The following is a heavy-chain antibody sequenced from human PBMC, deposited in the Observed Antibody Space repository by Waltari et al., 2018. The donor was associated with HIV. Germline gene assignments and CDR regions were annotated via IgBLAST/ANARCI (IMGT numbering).Heavy chain of an antibody. CDR2: IYYSGST. Sequence: QLQLQESGPGLVKPSETLSLTCTVSGSSIRSSSYYWGWVRQPPGKGLEWIGSIYYSGSTYYNPSLKSRVTISVDTSKNQFSLKLSSVTAADTAVYYCARRGLQNYYYGMDVWGQGTTVTVSS. J-gene: IGHJ6*02. D-gene: IGHD4-4*01. V-gene: IGHV4-39*01. CDR3: ARRGLQNYYYGMDV. CDR1: GSSIRSSSYY.